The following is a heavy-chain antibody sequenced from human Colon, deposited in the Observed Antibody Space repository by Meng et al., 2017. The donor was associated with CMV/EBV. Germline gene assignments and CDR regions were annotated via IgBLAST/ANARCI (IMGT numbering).Heavy chain of an antibody. CDR2: LNHSGST. D-gene: IGHD3-3*01. J-gene: IGHJ4*02. CDR1: GGSFNAYS. CDR3: ARGRNGWLLPLDS. V-gene: IGHV4-34*01. Sequence: QLQQVGAGLCNPSMTLSPTFAISGGSFNAYSLTWIRQAPGKGLEWIGELNHSGSTNYNPSLKSRVTISIDTSKRHFSLRLTSVTAADTAVYYCARGRNGWLLPLDSWGQGTLVTVSS.